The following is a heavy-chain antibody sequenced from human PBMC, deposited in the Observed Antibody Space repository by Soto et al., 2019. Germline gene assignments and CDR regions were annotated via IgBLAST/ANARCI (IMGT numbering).Heavy chain of an antibody. CDR3: ARSLLQGDF. J-gene: IGHJ4*02. Sequence: QVQLVQSGAEVKKPRASVKISCKASGYTFIHYYIHWVRQAPGQGLEWMAIINPNGGSTNYAQKFQGRVTVTSDTSTTTVSMELNSLESDDTAVYFCARSLLQGDFWGQGTLVTVSS. CDR2: INPNGGST. V-gene: IGHV1-46*01. CDR1: GYTFIHYY. D-gene: IGHD2-21*01.